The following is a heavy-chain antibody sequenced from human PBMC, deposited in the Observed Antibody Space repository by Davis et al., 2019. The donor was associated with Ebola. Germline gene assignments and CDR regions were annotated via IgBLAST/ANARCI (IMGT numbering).Heavy chain of an antibody. V-gene: IGHV5-51*01. J-gene: IGHJ4*02. CDR3: VRQESYYGSVDF. CDR2: IYPGDSDT. D-gene: IGHD3-10*01. Sequence: GESLKISCQGSGYNFRDYWIVWVRQMPGKGLEWMGNIYPGDSDTRYSPSFQGQVTLSADKSISTAYLQWSSLKASDSAMYYCVRQESYYGSVDFWGQGTLVTVSS. CDR1: GYNFRDYW.